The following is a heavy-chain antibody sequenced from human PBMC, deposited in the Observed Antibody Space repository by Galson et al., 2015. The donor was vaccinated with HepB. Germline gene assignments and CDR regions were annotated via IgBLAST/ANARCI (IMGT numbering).Heavy chain of an antibody. CDR2: INPSGGST. CDR3: ARDKGVCSSTSCYTDAFDI. V-gene: IGHV1-46*01. Sequence: SVKVSCKASGYTFTSYYMHWVRQAPGQGLEWMGIINPSGGSTSYAQKFQGRVTMTRDTSTSTVYMELSSLRSEDTAVYYCARDKGVCSSTSCYTDAFDIWGQGTMVTVSS. CDR1: GYTFTSYY. D-gene: IGHD2-2*02. J-gene: IGHJ3*02.